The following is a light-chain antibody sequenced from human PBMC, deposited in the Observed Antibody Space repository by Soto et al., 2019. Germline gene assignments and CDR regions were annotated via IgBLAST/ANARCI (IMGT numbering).Light chain of an antibody. V-gene: IGKV1-9*01. CDR2: AAS. CDR3: QKVNSYPIT. J-gene: IGKJ5*01. CDR1: QGINSF. Sequence: DIQLTQSPSFLYASVRDIVTITCRASQGINSFLACYQQKPGKSPKLLIYAASTLQSGVPSRFSGSGSGTDFTLRISSLQPQDFAAVYCQKVNSYPITFGHGTRLEIK.